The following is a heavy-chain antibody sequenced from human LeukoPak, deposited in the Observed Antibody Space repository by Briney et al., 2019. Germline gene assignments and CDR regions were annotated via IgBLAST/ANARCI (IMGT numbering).Heavy chain of an antibody. V-gene: IGHV3-48*01. D-gene: IGHD3-22*01. J-gene: IGHJ4*02. CDR1: GFTFSSYS. CDR3: ASLYDSSGYPFDY. CDR2: ISSSSSTI. Sequence: GGSLRLSCADSGFTFSSYSMNWVRQAPGKGLEWVSYISSSSSTIYYADSVKGRFTISRDNAKNSLYLQMNSLRAEDTAVYYCASLYDSSGYPFDYWGQGTLVTVSS.